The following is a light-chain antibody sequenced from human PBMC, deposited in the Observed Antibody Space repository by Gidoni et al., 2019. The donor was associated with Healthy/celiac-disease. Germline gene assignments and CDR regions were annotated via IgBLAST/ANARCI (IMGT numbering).Light chain of an antibody. CDR1: QSVSSY. CDR2: DAS. V-gene: IGKV3-11*01. Sequence: IVLTQSPATLTLSPGERATLSCRASQSVSSYLAWYHQKPGQAPRPLIYDASHRATVIPARFSGSGSWTDFTLPISSLEPEEFAVYYCQQRGNWPRTFGQGTKVEIK. CDR3: QQRGNWPRT. J-gene: IGKJ1*01.